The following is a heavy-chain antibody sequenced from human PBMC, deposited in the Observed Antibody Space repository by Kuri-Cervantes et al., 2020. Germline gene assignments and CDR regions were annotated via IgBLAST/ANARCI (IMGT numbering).Heavy chain of an antibody. D-gene: IGHD3-10*01. CDR3: AKDRTTMGRGGNRDV. V-gene: IGHV3-30*02. CDR2: IRDYGSNK. CDR1: GFTFSSYG. Sequence: GESLKISCAASGFTFSSYGMNWVRQAPGKGLEWVAFIRDYGSNKYYADSVKGRFTISRDNSKNTLYLQMNSLRAEDTAVYYCAKDRTTMGRGGNRDVWGKGTTVTVSS. J-gene: IGHJ6*03.